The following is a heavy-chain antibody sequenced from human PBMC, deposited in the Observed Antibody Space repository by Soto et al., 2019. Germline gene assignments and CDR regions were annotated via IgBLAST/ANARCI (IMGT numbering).Heavy chain of an antibody. CDR2: ITSRGVDI. Sequence: GGALRLSCAASGCPFRRYSMSLVRQAPGKGLEWVSSITSRGVDIYYADSVEGRFSISRDNAKNPLYLQMNSLRADDTAVYFCTRRTGTTYAPWGQGTLVTVSS. CDR1: GCPFRRYS. V-gene: IGHV3-21*06. D-gene: IGHD1-1*01. CDR3: TRRTGTTYAP. J-gene: IGHJ5*02.